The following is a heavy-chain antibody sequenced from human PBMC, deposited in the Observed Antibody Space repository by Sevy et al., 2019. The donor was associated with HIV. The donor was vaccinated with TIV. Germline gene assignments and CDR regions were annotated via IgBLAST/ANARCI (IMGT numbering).Heavy chain of an antibody. J-gene: IGHJ6*02. CDR3: AKDIWGYYYDSSGYYYMREDIYYYYYGMDV. CDR2: ISYDGSNK. Sequence: GGSLRLSCAASGFTFSSYGMHWVRQAPGKGLEWVAVISYDGSNKYYADSVKGRFTISRDNSKNTLYLQMNSLRAEDTAGYYCAKDIWGYYYDSSGYYYMREDIYYYYYGMDVWGQGTTVTVSS. D-gene: IGHD3-22*01. V-gene: IGHV3-30*18. CDR1: GFTFSSYG.